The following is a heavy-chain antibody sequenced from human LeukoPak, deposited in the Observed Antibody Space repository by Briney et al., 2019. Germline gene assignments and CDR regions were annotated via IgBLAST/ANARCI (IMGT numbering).Heavy chain of an antibody. CDR3: ARSSPWFDP. CDR2: IYHSGST. CDR1: GDSINSYY. J-gene: IGHJ5*02. D-gene: IGHD6-6*01. Sequence: SETLFLTCTVSGDSINSYYWNWIRQPPGKGLEWIGNIYHSGSTNYNPSLKSRVTISVDTSKNQFSLKLSSVTAADTAIYYCARSSPWFDPWGQGTLVTVSS. V-gene: IGHV4-59*01.